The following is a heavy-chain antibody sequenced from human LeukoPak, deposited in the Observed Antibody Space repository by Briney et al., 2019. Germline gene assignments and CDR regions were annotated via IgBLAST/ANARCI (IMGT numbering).Heavy chain of an antibody. Sequence: GGSLRLSCAASGFTFSSYSMNWVRQAPGKGLEWVSSISSSSSYIYYADSVKGQFTISRDNAKNSLYLQMNSLRAEDTAVYYCARDRGGDYYYGMDVWGQGTTVTVSS. J-gene: IGHJ6*02. CDR2: ISSSSSYI. D-gene: IGHD2-15*01. CDR3: ARDRGGDYYYGMDV. V-gene: IGHV3-21*01. CDR1: GFTFSSYS.